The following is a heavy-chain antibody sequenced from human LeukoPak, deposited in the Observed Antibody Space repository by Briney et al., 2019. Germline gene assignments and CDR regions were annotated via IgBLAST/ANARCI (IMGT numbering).Heavy chain of an antibody. Sequence: PGGSLRLSCAASGFTFSSYSMNWVRQAPGKGLEWVSYISGSGTTIYYTDSVRGRFTISRDNAKNTLYLQMNSLRAEDTAVYYCAKDRGGSYSWLDYWGQGTLVTVSS. D-gene: IGHD1-26*01. V-gene: IGHV3-48*01. CDR3: AKDRGGSYSWLDY. CDR1: GFTFSSYS. CDR2: ISGSGTTI. J-gene: IGHJ4*02.